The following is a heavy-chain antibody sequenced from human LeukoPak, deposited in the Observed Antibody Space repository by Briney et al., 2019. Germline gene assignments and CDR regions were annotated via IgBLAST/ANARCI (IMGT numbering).Heavy chain of an antibody. Sequence: GGSLRLSCAASGFTVSSKYMSWVRQAPGKGLEWVSVIFRDDTTYYADSVKGRFTISRDNSKNTLFLQMSSLRAEDTAVYYCATAAYDSGSYIVNHDYWGQGTLVTVSS. CDR1: GFTVSSKY. CDR3: ATAAYDSGSYIVNHDY. V-gene: IGHV3-53*01. CDR2: IFRDDTT. J-gene: IGHJ4*02. D-gene: IGHD3-22*01.